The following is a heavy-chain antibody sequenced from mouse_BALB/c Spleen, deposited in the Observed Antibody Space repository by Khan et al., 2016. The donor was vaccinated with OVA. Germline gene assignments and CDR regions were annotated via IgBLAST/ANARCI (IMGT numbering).Heavy chain of an antibody. CDR2: IYPGSNNT. V-gene: IGHV1-77*01. CDR3: ARKWGGWFAY. J-gene: IGHJ3*01. CDR1: GYTFTDYN. Sequence: QVQLKQSGAELARPGASVKLSCKASGYTFTDYNINWVKQRPGQGLEWIGEIYPGSNNTYYNEKFKGKATLTADKSSSTAYMQLSSLTSEDSAVYFCARKWGGWFAYWGQGTLVTVSA.